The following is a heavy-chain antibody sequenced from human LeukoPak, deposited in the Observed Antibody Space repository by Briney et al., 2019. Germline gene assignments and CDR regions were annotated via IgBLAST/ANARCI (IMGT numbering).Heavy chain of an antibody. CDR1: GGSISSSSYH. Sequence: SETLSLTCTVSGGSISSSSYHWGWIRQPPGKGLEWIGSIYYSGSTYYNPSLKSRVTISVDTSKNQFSLKLSSVTAADTAVYYCARRDTAMAPGYWGQGTLVTVSS. J-gene: IGHJ4*02. CDR2: IYYSGST. V-gene: IGHV4-39*01. CDR3: ARRDTAMAPGY. D-gene: IGHD5-18*01.